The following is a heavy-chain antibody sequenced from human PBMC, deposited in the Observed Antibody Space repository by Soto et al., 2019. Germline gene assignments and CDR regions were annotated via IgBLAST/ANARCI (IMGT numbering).Heavy chain of an antibody. V-gene: IGHV4-31*03. CDR1: GGSISTGGYY. CDR3: AAGGGLPKYY. D-gene: IGHD5-12*01. CDR2: IYYSGGT. Sequence: SETLSLTCTVSGGSISTGGYYWSWIRQHPGKGLEWRGYIYYSGGTYYNPSLESRVTISVDTSKNQFSLKLSSVTAADTAVYYCAAGGGLPKYYWGQGNLVTVSS. J-gene: IGHJ4*02.